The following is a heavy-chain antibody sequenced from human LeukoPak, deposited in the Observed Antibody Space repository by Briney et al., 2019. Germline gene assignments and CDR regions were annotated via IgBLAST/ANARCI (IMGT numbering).Heavy chain of an antibody. CDR1: GYTFTSYA. V-gene: IGHV1-2*02. CDR2: INPNSGAT. D-gene: IGHD2-21*01. J-gene: IGHJ4*02. CDR3: AREIEEY. Sequence: ASVKVSCKASGYTFTSYAMHWVRQAPGQGLEWMGWINPNSGATNYAQKFQGRVTMTRDTSISTVFMELNRLTSDDTAVYYCAREIEEYWGQGTLVTVSS.